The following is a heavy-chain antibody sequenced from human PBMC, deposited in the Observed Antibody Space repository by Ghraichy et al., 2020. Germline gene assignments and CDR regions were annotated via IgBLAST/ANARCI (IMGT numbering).Heavy chain of an antibody. CDR1: GITFSTYS. D-gene: IGHD3-3*01. CDR3: ARGNKGDFWGAYLYHFDH. CDR2: ISSSSSYI. J-gene: IGHJ4*02. V-gene: IGHV3-21*06. Sequence: GGSLRLSCAASGITFSTYSLNWVRQAPGKGLEWVSSISSSSSYIYYADSVKGRFTISRDNAKNSLSLQMNSLRVEDTAVYYCARGNKGDFWGAYLYHFDHWGQGTLVTVSS.